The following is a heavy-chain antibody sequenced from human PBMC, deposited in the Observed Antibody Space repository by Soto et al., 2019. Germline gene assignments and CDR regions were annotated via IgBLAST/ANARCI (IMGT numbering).Heavy chain of an antibody. Sequence: GGSLRLSCVTSGFTFSRNTMNWVRQAPGKGLEWVASITSSGSYVYYADSVKGRFSASRDNAKNSLSLQMDSLRPDDTAIYFCVKDEGIEAMDVWGEGTTVTVSS. CDR3: VKDEGIEAMDV. D-gene: IGHD3-3*02. J-gene: IGHJ6*04. CDR1: GFTFSRNT. V-gene: IGHV3-21*01. CDR2: ITSSGSYV.